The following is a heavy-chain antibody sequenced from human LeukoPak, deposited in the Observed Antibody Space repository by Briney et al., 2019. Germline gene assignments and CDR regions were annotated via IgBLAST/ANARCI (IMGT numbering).Heavy chain of an antibody. Sequence: SVTLSLTCTVSGGSISIYYWSWIRQPPGKGLEWIGYIYNSGNTNYNPSFKSRVTISEDTPKNQFSLKLSSVTAADTAVYYCVRDRELNYWGQGTLVTVSS. D-gene: IGHD3-10*01. CDR2: IYNSGNT. V-gene: IGHV4-59*01. CDR1: GGSISIYY. J-gene: IGHJ4*02. CDR3: VRDRELNY.